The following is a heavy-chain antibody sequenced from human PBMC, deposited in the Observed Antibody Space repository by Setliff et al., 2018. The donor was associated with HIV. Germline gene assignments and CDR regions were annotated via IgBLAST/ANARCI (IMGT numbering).Heavy chain of an antibody. J-gene: IGHJ4*02. D-gene: IGHD3-22*01. V-gene: IGHV4-31*03. CDR3: ARVTYYDSSGYLFPFDY. CDR2: IYYSGRT. Sequence: SETLSLTCTVSGGSISSGGYYWSWIRQHPGKGLEWIGYIYYSGRTYYNTSLKSRVTISVDTSKNQFSLKLSSVTAADTAVYYCARVTYYDSSGYLFPFDYWGQGTLVTVS. CDR1: GGSISSGGYY.